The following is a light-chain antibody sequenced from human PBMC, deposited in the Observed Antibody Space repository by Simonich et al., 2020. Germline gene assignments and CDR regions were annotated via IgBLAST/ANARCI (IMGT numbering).Light chain of an antibody. J-gene: IGLJ2*01. V-gene: IGLV1-40*01. Sequence: QSVLTQPPSVSGAPGQRVTISCTGSSSNIGAVYDVHCYPQLPGTAPKLLIYGNSNRPSGGPDRFSGSKSGTSASLAITGLQAEDEADYYCQSYDSSLSGVVFGGGTKLTVL. CDR3: QSYDSSLSGVV. CDR1: SSNIGAVYD. CDR2: GNS.